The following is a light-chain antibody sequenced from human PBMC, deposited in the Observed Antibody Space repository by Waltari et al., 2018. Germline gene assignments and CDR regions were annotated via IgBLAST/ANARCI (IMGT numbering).Light chain of an antibody. Sequence: QSVLTQPPSASGTPGQRVTISCSGSSSNIGTETVTWYQQLPGTAPPLLIYSNNQRPSGVPDRFSGSKSGTSASLAISVLQPEDEADYYCASWDNSLNVVVFGGGTKLTVL. CDR1: SSNIGTET. CDR2: SNN. V-gene: IGLV1-44*01. J-gene: IGLJ2*01. CDR3: ASWDNSLNVVV.